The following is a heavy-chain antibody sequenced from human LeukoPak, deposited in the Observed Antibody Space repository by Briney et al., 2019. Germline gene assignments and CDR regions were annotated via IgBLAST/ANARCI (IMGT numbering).Heavy chain of an antibody. J-gene: IGHJ4*02. V-gene: IGHV4-59*01. Sequence: SETLSLTSTVSGGSISSDYWSWIRRPPGKGLEWIGYIYYRGSTNYNPSLKSRVTISVDTSKNQFSLKLSSVTAADTAVYYCARLSGYSSGHYYSDYWGQGTLVTVSS. D-gene: IGHD3-22*01. CDR1: GGSISSDY. CDR2: IYYRGST. CDR3: ARLSGYSSGHYYSDY.